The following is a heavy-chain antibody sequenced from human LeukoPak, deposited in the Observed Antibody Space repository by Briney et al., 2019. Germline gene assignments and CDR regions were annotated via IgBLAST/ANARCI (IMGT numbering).Heavy chain of an antibody. Sequence: GGSLRLSCSASGFIFSDYAMHWVRQAPGKGLEHVSAISSNGGSPYYADSVKGRFTISRDNSKNTLYLQMSSLRAEDTAVYYCVRVHYDFWRGILGDFDYWGQGTLVTVSS. CDR2: ISSNGGSP. J-gene: IGHJ4*02. D-gene: IGHD3-3*01. CDR1: GFIFSDYA. CDR3: VRVHYDFWRGILGDFDY. V-gene: IGHV3-64D*09.